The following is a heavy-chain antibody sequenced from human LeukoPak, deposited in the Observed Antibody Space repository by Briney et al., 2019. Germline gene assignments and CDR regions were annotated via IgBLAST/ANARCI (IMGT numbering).Heavy chain of an antibody. CDR1: GFTFSTYE. D-gene: IGHD6-19*01. CDR3: AKGPAQGSSGWFDY. CDR2: ISSSGSTI. V-gene: IGHV3-48*03. Sequence: PGGSLRLSCAASGFTFSTYEMNWVRQAPGKGLEWVSYISSSGSTIYYADSVKGRFIISRDNAKNSLYLQMNSLRAEDTAVYYCAKGPAQGSSGWFDYWGQGTLVTVSS. J-gene: IGHJ4*02.